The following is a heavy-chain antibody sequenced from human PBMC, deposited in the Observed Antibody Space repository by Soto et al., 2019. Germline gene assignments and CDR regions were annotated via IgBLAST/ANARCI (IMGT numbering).Heavy chain of an antibody. J-gene: IGHJ4*02. D-gene: IGHD2-2*03. CDR3: AKVWSEDGYCTRTSCLYYFHH. CDR1: GFTFSASA. CDR2: ISDSGST. Sequence: EVQLLESGGGLVQPGGSLRLSCEASGFTFSASAMSWVRQAPRKGLEWVSTISDSGSTYYADSVKGRLTISRDNSKNTLYLQMNSLRAEDTAVYHCAKVWSEDGYCTRTSCLYYFHHWGQGVLVTVSS. V-gene: IGHV3-23*01.